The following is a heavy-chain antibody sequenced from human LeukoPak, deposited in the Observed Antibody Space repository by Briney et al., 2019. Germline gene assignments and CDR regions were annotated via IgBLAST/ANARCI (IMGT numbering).Heavy chain of an antibody. D-gene: IGHD3-22*01. CDR3: AKDKTMIVVVNIDY. J-gene: IGHJ4*02. CDR2: IKQDGSEK. V-gene: IGHV3-7*03. CDR1: GFTFSSYW. Sequence: GGSLRLSCAASGFTFSSYWMSWVRQAPGKGLEWVANIKQDGSEKYYVDSVKGRFTISRDNAKNSLYLQMNSLRAEDTAVYYCAKDKTMIVVVNIDYWGQGTLVTVSS.